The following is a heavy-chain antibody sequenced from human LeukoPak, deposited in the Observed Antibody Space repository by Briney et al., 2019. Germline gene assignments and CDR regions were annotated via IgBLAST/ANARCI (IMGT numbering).Heavy chain of an antibody. CDR2: INPSGGST. Sequence: GASVKVSCKASGYTLTSYYMHWVRQAPGQGLEWMGIINPSGGSTSYAQKFQGRVTMTRDMSTSTVYMELSSLRSEDTAVYYCARSYDYVWGSYRPTPFYWGQGTLVTVSS. CDR3: ARSYDYVWGSYRPTPFY. V-gene: IGHV1-46*01. CDR1: GYTLTSYY. D-gene: IGHD3-16*02. J-gene: IGHJ4*02.